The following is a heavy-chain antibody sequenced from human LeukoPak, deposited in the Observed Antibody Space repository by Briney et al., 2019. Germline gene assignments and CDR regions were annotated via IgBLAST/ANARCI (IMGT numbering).Heavy chain of an antibody. CDR3: ARQQDTTNPGY. V-gene: IGHV3-NL1*01. D-gene: IGHD5-18*01. J-gene: IGHJ4*02. CDR1: GFTFSSCG. Sequence: PGGSLRLSCAASGFTFSSCGMHWVRQAPGKGLEWVSILYSGGNTYYADSVKGRFTISRDNSKNTLYLQMNGLRADDTAVYYCARQQDTTNPGYWGQGTLVTVSS. CDR2: LYSGGNT.